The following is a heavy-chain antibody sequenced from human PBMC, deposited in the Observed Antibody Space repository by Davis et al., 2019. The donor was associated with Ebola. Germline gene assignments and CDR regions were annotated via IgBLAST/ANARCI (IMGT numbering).Heavy chain of an antibody. CDR3: ARERGRSGPNGHYYYGMDV. V-gene: IGHV4-34*01. CDR2: INHSGST. J-gene: IGHJ6*02. D-gene: IGHD3-3*01. CDR1: GGSFSGYY. Sequence: MPSETLSLTCAVYGGSFSGYYWSWIRQPPGKGLEWIGEINHSGSTNYNPSLKSRLTISVDRSKNQFPLKLSSVTAADTAVYYCARERGRSGPNGHYYYGMDVWGQGTTVTASS.